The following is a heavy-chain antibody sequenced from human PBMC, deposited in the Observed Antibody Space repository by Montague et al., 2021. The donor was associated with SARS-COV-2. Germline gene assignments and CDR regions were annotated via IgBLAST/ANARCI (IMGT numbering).Heavy chain of an antibody. V-gene: IGHV4-59*08. J-gene: IGHJ5*02. Sequence: SETLSLTCTVSGGSIGSYYWSGIRQPPGKGLEWIGYIYYGGSTNYSPSFKGRVIMSVDTSNNQFSLRLTSVTTADTAVYYCARLRRPDGYSYWFGPWGQGTLVTVSS. CDR3: ARLRRPDGYSYWFGP. D-gene: IGHD5-24*01. CDR2: IYYGGST. CDR1: GGSIGSYY.